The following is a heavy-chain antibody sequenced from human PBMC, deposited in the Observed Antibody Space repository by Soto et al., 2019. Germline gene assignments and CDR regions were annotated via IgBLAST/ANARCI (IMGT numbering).Heavy chain of an antibody. V-gene: IGHV4-34*01. Sequence: SETLSLTCAVYGGSFSGYYWSWIRQPPGKGLEWIGEINHSGSTNYNPSLKSRVTISVDTSKNQFSLKLSSVTAADTAVYYCARGKAVAGTGYPFDYWGQGTLVTVSS. CDR1: GGSFSGYY. CDR3: ARGKAVAGTGYPFDY. D-gene: IGHD6-19*01. J-gene: IGHJ4*02. CDR2: INHSGST.